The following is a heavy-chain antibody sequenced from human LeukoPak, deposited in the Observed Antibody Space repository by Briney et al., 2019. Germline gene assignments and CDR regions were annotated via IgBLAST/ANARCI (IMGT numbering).Heavy chain of an antibody. V-gene: IGHV3-23*01. CDR3: GTRVGGSYSLWYFDL. CDR1: GFTFSSYW. D-gene: IGHD1-26*01. Sequence: GGSLRLSCAASGFTFSSYWMHWVRRAPGKGLEWVSTTVSDGSTYYADSVKGRFTISGDNSNHTLFLQMNSLRAEDTAVYYCGTRVGGSYSLWYFDLWGRGTLVAVSS. J-gene: IGHJ2*01. CDR2: TVSDGST.